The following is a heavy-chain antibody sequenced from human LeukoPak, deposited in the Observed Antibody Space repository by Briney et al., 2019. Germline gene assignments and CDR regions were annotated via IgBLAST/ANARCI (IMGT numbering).Heavy chain of an antibody. D-gene: IGHD1-26*01. V-gene: IGHV3-74*03. CDR1: GFSFSTTW. Sequence: GGSLRPSCAASGFSFSTTWMHWVRQPPGQGLVWVARITSDGTSISYAESVKGRFTISRDNAKNTPYLQMNSLRVEDTAVYYCAKDQAVSGSYPDWFDPWGQGTLVTVSS. J-gene: IGHJ5*02. CDR2: ITSDGTSI. CDR3: AKDQAVSGSYPDWFDP.